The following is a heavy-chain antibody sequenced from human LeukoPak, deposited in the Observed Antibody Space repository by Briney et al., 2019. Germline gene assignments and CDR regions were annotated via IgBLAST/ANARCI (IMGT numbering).Heavy chain of an antibody. V-gene: IGHV4-39*07. J-gene: IGHJ6*03. CDR2: VYYSGTT. CDR3: ARGARYYYYMDV. CDR1: GFSISSYY. Sequence: SETLSLTCTVSGFSISSYYWGWIRQPPGKALEWIGSVYYSGTTSYNPSLKSRVTISVDTSKNQFSLKLSSVTAADTAVYYCARGARYYYYMDVWGKGTTVTVSS. D-gene: IGHD3-16*01.